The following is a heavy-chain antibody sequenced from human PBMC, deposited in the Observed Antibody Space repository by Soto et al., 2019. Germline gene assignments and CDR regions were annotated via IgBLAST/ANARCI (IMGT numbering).Heavy chain of an antibody. J-gene: IGHJ4*02. CDR3: ARDLNLGSFDY. CDR2: ISSSSSTI. V-gene: IGHV3-48*01. CDR1: GFTFSSYS. Sequence: GGSLRLSCAASGFTSGFTFSSYSMNWVRQGPGKGLEWVSYISSSSSTIYYADSVKGRFTISRDNAKNSLYLQMNSLRAEDTAVYYCARDLNLGSFDYWGQGTLVTVSS.